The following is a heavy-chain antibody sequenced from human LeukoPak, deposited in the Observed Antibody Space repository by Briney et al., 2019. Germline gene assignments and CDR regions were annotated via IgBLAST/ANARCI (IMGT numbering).Heavy chain of an antibody. Sequence: PGGSLRLSCAASGFTLSYYWMSWVRQAPGKGLEWVANIKEDGRDKYYVDSVKGRFTISRDNAKNSLYLQMNSLRAEDTAVYYCATQGSTQALASFDYWGQGTLVTVSS. J-gene: IGHJ4*02. CDR1: GFTLSYYW. V-gene: IGHV3-7*01. D-gene: IGHD3-10*01. CDR2: IKEDGRDK. CDR3: ATQGSTQALASFDY.